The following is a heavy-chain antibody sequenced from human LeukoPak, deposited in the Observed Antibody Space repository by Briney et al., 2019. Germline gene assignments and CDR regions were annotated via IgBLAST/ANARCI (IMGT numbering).Heavy chain of an antibody. J-gene: IGHJ4*02. D-gene: IGHD3-10*01. CDR3: ARDLASGTYYYGDFDY. CDR2: INQDGSEK. V-gene: IGHV3-7*01. Sequence: GGSLRLSCAASGFTFSTYWMNWVRQAPGKGLEWVAIINQDGSEKYYMDPVKGRFTISRDNAKNSLYLQMNSLRAEDSAVYYCARDLASGTYYYGDFDYWGQGTLVTLSS. CDR1: GFTFSTYW.